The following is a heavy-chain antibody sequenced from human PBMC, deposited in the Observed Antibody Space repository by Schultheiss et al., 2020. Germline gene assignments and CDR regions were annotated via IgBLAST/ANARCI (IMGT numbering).Heavy chain of an antibody. J-gene: IGHJ4*02. V-gene: IGHV3-11*01. D-gene: IGHD5-24*01. Sequence: GGSLRLSCAASGFASSDYYMSWIRQAPGKGLEWVSYISNTGTIKYYADSVKGRFTISRDSVKNTVHLQLNSLRAEDTAVYYCARDGYNFAGLDSWGQGTLVTVSS. CDR3: ARDGYNFAGLDS. CDR2: ISNTGTIK. CDR1: GFASSDYY.